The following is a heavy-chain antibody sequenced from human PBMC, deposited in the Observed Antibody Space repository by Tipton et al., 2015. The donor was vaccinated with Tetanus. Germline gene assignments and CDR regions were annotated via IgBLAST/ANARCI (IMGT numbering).Heavy chain of an antibody. CDR3: ARGSGSSWFAD. V-gene: IGHV3-48*02. CDR2: ISKSSSPI. D-gene: IGHD3-10*01. Sequence: SLRLSCVDSGSSFSTENMNWVRQAPGKGLEWLAYISKSSSPIFYAASVKGRLTISRDNAKNSLYLQMNSLRDEDTAVYYCARGSGSSWFADWGQGTLVTVSS. J-gene: IGHJ5*02. CDR1: GSSFSTEN.